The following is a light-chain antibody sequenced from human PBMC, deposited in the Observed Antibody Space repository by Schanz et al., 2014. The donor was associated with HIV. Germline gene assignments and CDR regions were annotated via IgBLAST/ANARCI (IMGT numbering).Light chain of an antibody. CDR2: GAS. V-gene: IGKV3-15*01. CDR3: QYFGNSGGT. CDR1: QSVSSN. Sequence: EIVMTQSPATLYVSPGERATLSCRASQSVSSNLAWYQQKPGQAPRLLIYGASTRATGIPARFSGSGSGTEFTLTISRLEPEDFAVYYCQYFGNSGGTFGGGTKVEIK. J-gene: IGKJ4*01.